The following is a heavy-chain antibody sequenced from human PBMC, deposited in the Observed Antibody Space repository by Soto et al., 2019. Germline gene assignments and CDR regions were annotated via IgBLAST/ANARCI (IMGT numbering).Heavy chain of an antibody. CDR2: INYSGST. Sequence: QVQLQESGPGLVKPSETLSLTCTVSGGSISSYYWSWIRQPPGKGMEWIGYINYSGSTNYNPSLKSRVTISEDTSKNQFSLKLSSVTAADTAVYYCARLAVAGLVRDLYYFDYWGQGTLVTVSS. V-gene: IGHV4-59*08. D-gene: IGHD6-19*01. CDR1: GGSISSYY. CDR3: ARLAVAGLVRDLYYFDY. J-gene: IGHJ4*02.